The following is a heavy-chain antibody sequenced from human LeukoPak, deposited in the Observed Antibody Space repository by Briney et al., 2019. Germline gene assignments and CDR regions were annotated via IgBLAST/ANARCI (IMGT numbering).Heavy chain of an antibody. V-gene: IGHV3-7*01. CDR3: ARVPYGGSSGWYPFDY. CDR1: GFTFSSYW. Sequence: GGSLRLSCAASGFTFSSYWMSWVRQAPGKGLEWVANIKQDGSEKYYVDSVKGRFTISRDDAKNSLYLQMNSLRAEDTAVYYCARVPYGGSSGWYPFDYWGQGTLVTVSS. CDR2: IKQDGSEK. J-gene: IGHJ4*02. D-gene: IGHD6-19*01.